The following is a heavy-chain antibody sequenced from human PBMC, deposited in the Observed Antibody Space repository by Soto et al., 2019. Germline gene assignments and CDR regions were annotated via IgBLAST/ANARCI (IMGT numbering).Heavy chain of an antibody. V-gene: IGHV1-69*13. Sequence: SVKVSCQASGGTFSSYAISWVRQAPGQGLEWMGGIIPIFGTANYAQKFQGRVTITADESTSTAYMELSSLRSEDTAVYYCAELGSGYEFDYWGQGTLVTVSS. J-gene: IGHJ4*02. CDR3: AELGSGYEFDY. D-gene: IGHD5-12*01. CDR1: GGTFSSYA. CDR2: IIPIFGTA.